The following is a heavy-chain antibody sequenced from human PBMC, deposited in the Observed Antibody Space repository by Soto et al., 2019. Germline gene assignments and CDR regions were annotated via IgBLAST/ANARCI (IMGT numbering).Heavy chain of an antibody. V-gene: IGHV1-46*01. J-gene: IGHJ6*02. CDR1: GYTFTSYY. D-gene: IGHD6-19*01. CDR2: INPSGGST. Sequence: ASVKVSCKASGYTFTSYYMHWVRQAPGQGLEWMGIINPSGGSTSYAQKFQGRVTMTRDTSTSTVYMELSSLRSEDTAVYYCARVRYSSGFGYYYYGMDVWGQGTTVTVSS. CDR3: ARVRYSSGFGYYYYGMDV.